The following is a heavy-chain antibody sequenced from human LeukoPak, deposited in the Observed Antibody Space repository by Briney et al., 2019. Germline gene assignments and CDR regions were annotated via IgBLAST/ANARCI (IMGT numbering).Heavy chain of an antibody. CDR1: GYSISTGYY. D-gene: IGHD1-26*01. J-gene: IGHJ4*02. CDR3: AREGGSASSEVY. V-gene: IGHV4-38-2*02. CDR2: MFHSGSS. Sequence: SETLSLTCTASGYSISTGYYWGWIRQPPGKGLEWIGSMFHSGSSYYNPSLKSRVTISVDTSKNQFSLKVTSVTAADTAVYYCAREGGSASSEVYWGQGILVTVSS.